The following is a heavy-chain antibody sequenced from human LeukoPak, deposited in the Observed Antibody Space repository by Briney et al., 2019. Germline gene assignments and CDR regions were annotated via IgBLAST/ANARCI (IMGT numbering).Heavy chain of an antibody. Sequence: GGSLRLSCAASGFTFSSYAMSWVRQAPGKGLEWVSAIRGSGGSTYYADSAKGRFTISRDNSKNTLYLQMNSLRAEDTAVYYCAKDRGYYGSATVESYFDYWGQGTLVTASS. D-gene: IGHD3-10*01. V-gene: IGHV3-23*01. CDR2: IRGSGGST. CDR3: AKDRGYYGSATVESYFDY. J-gene: IGHJ4*02. CDR1: GFTFSSYA.